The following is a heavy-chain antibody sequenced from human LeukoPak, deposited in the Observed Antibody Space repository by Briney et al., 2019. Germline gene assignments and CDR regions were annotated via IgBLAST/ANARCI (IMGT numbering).Heavy chain of an antibody. CDR1: GGSFSGYY. CDR3: AGERPPPLGYCSSTSCSGGY. J-gene: IGHJ4*02. CDR2: INHSGST. D-gene: IGHD2-2*01. V-gene: IGHV4-34*01. Sequence: SETLSLTCAVYGGSFSGYYWSWIRQPPGKGLEWIGEINHSGSTNYNPSLKSRVTISVDTSKNQFSLKLSSVPAADTAVYYCAGERPPPLGYCSSTSCSGGYWGQGTLVTVSS.